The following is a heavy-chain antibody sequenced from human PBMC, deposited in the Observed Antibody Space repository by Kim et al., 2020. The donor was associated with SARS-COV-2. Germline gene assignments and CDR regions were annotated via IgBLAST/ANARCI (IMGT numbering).Heavy chain of an antibody. D-gene: IGHD3-9*01. J-gene: IGHJ3*02. CDR1: GFTFGDYA. CDR2: ISWNSGSI. V-gene: IGHV3-9*01. CDR3: AKDMSYDILTGTSLDAFDI. Sequence: GGSLRLSCAASGFTFGDYAMHWVRQAPGKGLEWVSGISWNSGSIGYADSVKGRFTISRDNAKNSLYLQMNSLRAEDTALYYCAKDMSYDILTGTSLDAFDIWGQGTMVTVSS.